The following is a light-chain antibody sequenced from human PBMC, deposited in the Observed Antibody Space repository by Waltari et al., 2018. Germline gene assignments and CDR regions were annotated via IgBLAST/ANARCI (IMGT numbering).Light chain of an antibody. V-gene: IGLV3-19*01. CDR1: SLRTSY. CDR3: SSRNGRASQVV. Sequence: SSELTQDPAVSVALGPTIRITCQGDSLRTSYASWYQVKPGQAPLLVMFGKEKRPSGVPDRISGDSSETTSSLTITGAQAEDEADYYCSSRNGRASQVVFAGGTKVTVL. CDR2: GKE. J-gene: IGLJ2*01.